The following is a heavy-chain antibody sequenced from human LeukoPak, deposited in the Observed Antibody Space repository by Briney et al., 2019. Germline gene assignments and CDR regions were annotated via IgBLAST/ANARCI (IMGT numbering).Heavy chain of an antibody. J-gene: IGHJ6*03. CDR3: ARDASSSWYRNYYYMDV. CDR1: GFTFSSYW. CDR2: IKQDGSEK. Sequence: GGSLRLSCAASGFTFSSYWMSWVRQAPGKGLEWVANIKQDGSEKYYVDSVKGRFTISGGNAKNSLYLQMNSLRAEDTAVYYCARDASSSWYRNYYYMDVWGKGTTVTVSS. V-gene: IGHV3-7*01. D-gene: IGHD6-13*01.